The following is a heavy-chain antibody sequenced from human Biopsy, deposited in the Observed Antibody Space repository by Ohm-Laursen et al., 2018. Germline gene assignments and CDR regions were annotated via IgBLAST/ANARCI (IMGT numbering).Heavy chain of an antibody. CDR2: IYYTGHT. CDR3: ARLTGDPSY. D-gene: IGHD7-27*01. CDR1: GGSIKSYY. J-gene: IGHJ4*02. V-gene: IGHV4-59*01. Sequence: GTLSLTCTVSGGSIKSYYWNWIRQSPGKGLEWIGFIYYTGHTNYSPSLKSRATISVDTSKNQFSLKVISVTAADTAMYYCARLTGDPSYWGQGILVTVSS.